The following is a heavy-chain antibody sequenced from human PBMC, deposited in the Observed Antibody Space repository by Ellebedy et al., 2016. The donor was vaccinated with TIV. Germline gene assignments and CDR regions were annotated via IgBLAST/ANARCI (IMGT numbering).Heavy chain of an antibody. CDR2: INSDGSTT. V-gene: IGHV3-74*01. J-gene: IGHJ4*02. CDR1: EFTVDNNY. Sequence: PGGSLRLSCAASEFTVDNNYMAWVRQAPGKGLVWVSRINSDGSTTSYADSVKGRFTISRDNAKNTLYLQMSSLRAEDTAVYYCTTPAPEDYYGSGSSAPFDYWGQGTQVTVSS. CDR3: TTPAPEDYYGSGSSAPFDY. D-gene: IGHD3-10*01.